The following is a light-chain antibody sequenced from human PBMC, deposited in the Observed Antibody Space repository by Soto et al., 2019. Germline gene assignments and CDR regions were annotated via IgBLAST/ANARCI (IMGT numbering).Light chain of an antibody. CDR1: SSDLGTYDY. V-gene: IGLV2-14*01. Sequence: QPALTQPASVSGSPGQSITFSCTGTSSDLGTYDYVSWHQQHPGKAPKLIIYDVNNRPSGVSSRFSGSKSGNTASLTISGLQTEDEADYYCCSFSTSGTHVFGTGAKVTVL. CDR3: CSFSTSGTHV. CDR2: DVN. J-gene: IGLJ1*01.